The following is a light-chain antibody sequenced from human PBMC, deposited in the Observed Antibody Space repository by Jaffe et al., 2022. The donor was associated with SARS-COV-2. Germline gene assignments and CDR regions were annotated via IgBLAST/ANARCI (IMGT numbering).Light chain of an antibody. Sequence: QSALTQPASVSGSPGQSITISCTGTSSDVGGYDFVSWYQQHPGKAPKLIIYEVSDRPSGVSNRFSGSKSGNTASLTISGLQAEDEADYYCSSYTSNNHVVFGGGTKLTVL. J-gene: IGLJ2*01. V-gene: IGLV2-14*01. CDR2: EVS. CDR1: SSDVGGYDF. CDR3: SSYTSNNHVV.